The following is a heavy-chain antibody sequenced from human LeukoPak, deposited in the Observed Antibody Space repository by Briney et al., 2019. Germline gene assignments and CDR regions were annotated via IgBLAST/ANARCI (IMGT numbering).Heavy chain of an antibody. CDR2: IYYSGST. J-gene: IGHJ5*02. CDR3: ARSDTYYYDSSGYYLDP. V-gene: IGHV4-31*03. D-gene: IGHD3-22*01. CDR1: GGSISSGGYY. Sequence: TSQTLSLTCTVSGGSISSGGYYWSWIRQHPGKGLEWIGYIYYSGSTYYNPSLKSRVTISVDTSKNQFSLKLSSVTAADTAVYYCARSDTYYYDSSGYYLDPWGQGTLVTVSS.